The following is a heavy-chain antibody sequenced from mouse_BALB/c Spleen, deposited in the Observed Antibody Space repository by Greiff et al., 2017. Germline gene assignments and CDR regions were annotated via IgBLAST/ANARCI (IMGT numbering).Heavy chain of an antibody. V-gene: IGHV1-54*01. CDR1: GYAFTNYL. J-gene: IGHJ3*01. CDR3: ERWGEGGAWFAY. Sequence: QVQLQQSGAELVRPGTSVKVSCKASGYAFTNYLIEWVKQRPGQGLEWIGVINPGSGGTNYNEKFKGKATLTADKSSSTAYMQLSSLTSDDSAVYFCERWGEGGAWFAYWGQGTLVTVSA. CDR2: INPGSGGT.